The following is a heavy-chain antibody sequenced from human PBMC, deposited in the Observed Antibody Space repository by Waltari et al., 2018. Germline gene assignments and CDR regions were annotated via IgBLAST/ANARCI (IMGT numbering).Heavy chain of an antibody. CDR1: GYTFTGYY. Sequence: QVQLVQSGAEVKKPGASVKVSCKASGYTFTGYYMPWVSPAPGQGLEWMGRINPNSGGTNYAQKFQGRVTMTRDTSISTAYMELSRLRSDDTAVYYCARARIFGVVTHFDYWGQGTLVTVSS. CDR3: ARARIFGVVTHFDY. V-gene: IGHV1-2*06. J-gene: IGHJ4*02. D-gene: IGHD3-3*01. CDR2: INPNSGGT.